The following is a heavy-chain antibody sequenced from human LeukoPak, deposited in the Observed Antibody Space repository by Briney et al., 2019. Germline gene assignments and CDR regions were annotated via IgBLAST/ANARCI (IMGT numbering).Heavy chain of an antibody. Sequence: SETLSLTCAVYGRSFSGYYWSWIRQPPGKGLEWIGEINHSGSTNYNPSLKSRVTISVDTSKNQFSLKLSSVTAADTAVYYCARAQTYYYDSSGYPIDAFDIWGQGTMVTVSS. D-gene: IGHD3-22*01. CDR1: GRSFSGYY. V-gene: IGHV4-34*01. J-gene: IGHJ3*02. CDR3: ARAQTYYYDSSGYPIDAFDI. CDR2: INHSGST.